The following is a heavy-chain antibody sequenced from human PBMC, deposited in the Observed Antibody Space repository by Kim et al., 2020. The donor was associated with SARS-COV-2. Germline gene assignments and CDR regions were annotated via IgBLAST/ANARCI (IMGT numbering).Heavy chain of an antibody. Sequence: GGSLRLSCAASGFIFSIYSMHWVRQAPGKGLEWLAVISYDGNKKFYADSVRGRFTVSRDNYKSAVYLQMNSLRPDDTAVYSCARDGGELKLRVKIEEQFWGLGTTVTVSS. CDR1: GFIFSIYS. J-gene: IGHJ3*01. CDR2: ISYDGNKK. V-gene: IGHV3-30*04. CDR3: ARDGGELKLRVKIEEQF. D-gene: IGHD3-16*01.